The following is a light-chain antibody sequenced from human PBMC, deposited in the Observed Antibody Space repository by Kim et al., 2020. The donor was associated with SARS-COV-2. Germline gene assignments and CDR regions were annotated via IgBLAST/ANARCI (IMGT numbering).Light chain of an antibody. CDR2: AAS. V-gene: IGKV1-39*01. J-gene: IGKJ1*01. CDR3: QQTYNFPRT. Sequence: DIQMTQSPSSLSASVGDRVTITCRASQSISNYLNWYQQKPGKAPTFLMFAASTLASGVPSRFSGSGSRTEFTLTITSLQPEDFATYYCQQTYNFPRTFGRGTKVDIK. CDR1: QSISNY.